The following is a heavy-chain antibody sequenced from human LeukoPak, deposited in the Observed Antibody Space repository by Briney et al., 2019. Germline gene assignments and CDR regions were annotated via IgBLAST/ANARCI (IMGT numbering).Heavy chain of an antibody. CDR2: INHSGST. CDR3: ARYCSSTSCYPETYYYGMDV. J-gene: IGHJ6*02. Sequence: SETLSLTCAVYGGSISSYYWSWIRQPPGKGLEWIGEINHSGSTNYNPSLKSRVTISVDTSKNQFSLKLSSVTAADTAVYYCARYCSSTSCYPETYYYGMDVWGQGTTVTVSS. V-gene: IGHV4-34*01. D-gene: IGHD2-2*01. CDR1: GGSISSYY.